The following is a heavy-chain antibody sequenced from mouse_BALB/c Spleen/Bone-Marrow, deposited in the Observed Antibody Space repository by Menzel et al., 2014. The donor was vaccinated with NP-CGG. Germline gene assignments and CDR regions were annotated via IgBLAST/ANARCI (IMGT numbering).Heavy chain of an antibody. Sequence: EVQLQQSGPELVKPGASVKISCKTSGYTFTEYTMHWVKRSHGKSLEWIGGIDPDIGGTIYNQKFKGKATLTVDKSSSTAYMELRSLTSEDSAVYYCARKDYGYNYVMDYWGQGTSVTVSS. CDR3: ARKDYGYNYVMDY. J-gene: IGHJ4*01. CDR2: IDPDIGGT. CDR1: GYTFTEYT. D-gene: IGHD1-2*01. V-gene: IGHV1-18*01.